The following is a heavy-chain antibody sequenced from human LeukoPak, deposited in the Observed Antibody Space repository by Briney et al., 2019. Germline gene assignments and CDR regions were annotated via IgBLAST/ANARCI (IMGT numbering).Heavy chain of an antibody. V-gene: IGHV3-30*04. J-gene: IGHJ4*02. CDR3: AADPYIRSSGWFGYFDH. CDR1: GFTFSSYA. D-gene: IGHD6-19*01. Sequence: GGSLRLSCAASGFTFSSYAMHWVRQAPGKGLEWVAVIPYDGSNKYYADSVKGRFTISRDNSKNTLYLQMNSLRAEDTAVYYCAADPYIRSSGWFGYFDHWGQGTLVTVSS. CDR2: IPYDGSNK.